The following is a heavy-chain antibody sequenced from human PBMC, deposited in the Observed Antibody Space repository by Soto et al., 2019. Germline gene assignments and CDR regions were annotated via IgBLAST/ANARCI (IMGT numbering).Heavy chain of an antibody. V-gene: IGHV1-69*01. J-gene: IGHJ6*02. CDR3: XXXXXXXXSLEIYYYYYYGMDV. CDR2: IIPISGTA. Sequence: QVPLVQSGAEVKKPGSSVKVSCKASGGTFSSYAISWVRQAPGQGLEWMGGIIPISGTANYAQKFQGRVTITADESTSTAXXXXXXXXXXXXXXXXXXXXXXXXXSLEIYYYYYYGMDVWGQGTTVTVSS. CDR1: GGTFSSYA. D-gene: IGHD2-2*01.